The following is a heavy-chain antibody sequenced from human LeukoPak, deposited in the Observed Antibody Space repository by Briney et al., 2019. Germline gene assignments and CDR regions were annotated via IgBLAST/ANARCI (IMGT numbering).Heavy chain of an antibody. Sequence: GGSLRLSCAASGFTFSDYSMNWVRQAPGKGLEWASYISSSSNAIYYADSVKGRFTISRDNAKNSLYLQMNSLRDEDTAVYHCTLGVDAFDIWGQGTMVTVSS. CDR2: ISSSSNAI. CDR1: GFTFSDYS. V-gene: IGHV3-48*02. J-gene: IGHJ3*02. CDR3: TLGVDAFDI. D-gene: IGHD3-16*01.